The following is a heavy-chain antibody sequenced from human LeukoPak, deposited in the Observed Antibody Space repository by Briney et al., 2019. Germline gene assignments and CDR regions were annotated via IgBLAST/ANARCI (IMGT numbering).Heavy chain of an antibody. J-gene: IGHJ6*02. CDR3: AMGGYSSSANPYYYYYGMDV. V-gene: IGHV3-30-3*01. CDR2: ISYDGSNK. CDR1: GFTFSSYA. D-gene: IGHD6-13*01. Sequence: GGSLRLSCAASGFTFSSYAMHWVRQAPGKGLEWVAVISYDGSNKYYADSVKGRFTISRDNSKNTLYLQMNSLRAEDTAVYYRAMGGYSSSANPYYYYYGMDVWGQGTTVTVSS.